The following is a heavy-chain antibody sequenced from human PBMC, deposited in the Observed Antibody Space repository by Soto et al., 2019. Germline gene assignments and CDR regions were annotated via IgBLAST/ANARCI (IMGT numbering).Heavy chain of an antibody. Sequence: GGSLRLSCAASGFTFSSYAMHWVRQAPGKGLEWVAVISYDGSNKYYADSVKGRFTISRDNSKNTLYLQMNSLRAEDTAVYYCARDGRPGYSSSWYYGYFQHWGQGTLVTVSS. D-gene: IGHD6-13*01. CDR2: ISYDGSNK. J-gene: IGHJ1*01. V-gene: IGHV3-30*04. CDR3: ARDGRPGYSSSWYYGYFQH. CDR1: GFTFSSYA.